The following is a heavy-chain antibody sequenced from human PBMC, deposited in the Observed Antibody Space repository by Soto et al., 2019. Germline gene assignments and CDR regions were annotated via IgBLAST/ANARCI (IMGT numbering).Heavy chain of an antibody. V-gene: IGHV3-30*18. CDR3: AKNGGGDCRYNSCYFGADY. J-gene: IGHJ4*02. CDR1: GFTVSTYG. Sequence: PGGSLRLSCVGSGFTVSTYGMNWVRQAPGKGLECVAVISDTGSSHYYEASVEGGLSTSRENYKNTTLLHKDRLRVEDTAVFYCAKNGGGDCRYNSCYFGADYWGQGTPVTVSS. D-gene: IGHD2-2*01. CDR2: ISDTGSSH.